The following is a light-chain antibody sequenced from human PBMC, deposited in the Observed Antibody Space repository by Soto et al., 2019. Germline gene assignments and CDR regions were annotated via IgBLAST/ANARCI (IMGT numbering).Light chain of an antibody. CDR1: SSNIGAGYD. CDR3: QSYDTSLSGSKV. Sequence: QSVLTQPPSVSGVPGQRVTISCTGSSSNIGAGYDVHWYQQLPGTAPKLLIYDNNNRASGVPDRFSGSKSATSASLALTGLQAEDEADYYCQSYDTSLSGSKVFGGGTKVTVL. J-gene: IGLJ2*01. V-gene: IGLV1-40*01. CDR2: DNN.